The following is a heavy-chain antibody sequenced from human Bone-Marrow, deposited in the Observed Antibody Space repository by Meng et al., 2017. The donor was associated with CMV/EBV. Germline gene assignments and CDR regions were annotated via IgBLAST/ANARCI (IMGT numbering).Heavy chain of an antibody. D-gene: IGHD3-3*01. V-gene: IGHV4-39*07. CDR3: ARESYDFWSGTPGVGDGMDV. Sequence: GSLRLSCTVSGGSISSSSYYWGWIRQPPGKGLEWIGSIYYSGSTYYNPSLKSRVTISVDTSKNQFSLKLSSVTAADTAVYYCARESYDFWSGTPGVGDGMDVWGQGTTVTVSS. CDR1: GGSISSSSYY. CDR2: IYYSGST. J-gene: IGHJ6*02.